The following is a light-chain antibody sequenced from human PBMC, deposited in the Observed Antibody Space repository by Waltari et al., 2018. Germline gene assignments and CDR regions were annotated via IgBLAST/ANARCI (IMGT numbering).Light chain of an antibody. J-gene: IGKJ1*01. CDR1: QNCRGAY. CDR2: DSF. CDR3: HQYDTSPQT. V-gene: IGKV3-20*01. Sequence: CRASQNCRGAYLSWYQQRPGQAPRLLIYDSFIRATGIPDRFSGSGSGADFTLTISSLAPEDSAVYFCHQYDTSPQTFGQGTKVSIK.